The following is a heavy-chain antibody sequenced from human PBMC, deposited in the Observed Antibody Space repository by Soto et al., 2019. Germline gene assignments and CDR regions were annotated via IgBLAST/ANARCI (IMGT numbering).Heavy chain of an antibody. D-gene: IGHD2-21*02. V-gene: IGHV1-69*01. J-gene: IGHJ2*01. CDR1: GGSFGNLA. Sequence: QVQLVRSEAEVKKPRSSVKISCKASGGSFGNLAISWVRQAPGQGLEWVAGIIPIYRASNYAEHFRGRISLTLDESTATTYLQLSSLTSEDSAIYYCATDTKDGYNYWSFDLWGRGTQVTVSS. CDR2: IIPIYRAS. CDR3: ATDTKDGYNYWSFDL.